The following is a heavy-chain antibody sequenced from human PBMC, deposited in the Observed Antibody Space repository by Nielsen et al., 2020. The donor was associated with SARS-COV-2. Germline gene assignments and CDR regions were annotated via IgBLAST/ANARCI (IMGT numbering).Heavy chain of an antibody. V-gene: IGHV3-30*18. J-gene: IGHJ3*02. Sequence: GGSLRLSCAASGFTFSSYGMHWVRQAPGKGLEWVAVISYDGSNKYYADSVKGRFTISRGNSKNTLYLQMNSLRAEDTAVYYCAKGSMIARAFDIWGQGTMVTVSS. CDR3: AKGSMIARAFDI. CDR1: GFTFSSYG. CDR2: ISYDGSNK. D-gene: IGHD3-22*01.